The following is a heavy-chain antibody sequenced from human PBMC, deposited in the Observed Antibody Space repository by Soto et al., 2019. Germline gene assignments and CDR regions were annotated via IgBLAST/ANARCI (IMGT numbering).Heavy chain of an antibody. V-gene: IGHV3-66*01. CDR2: IYSGGST. CDR3: AKGYCSGGSCYGDYYYMDV. CDR1: GFTVSSNY. J-gene: IGHJ6*03. Sequence: GGSLRLSCAASGFTVSSNYMSWVRQAPGKGLEWVSVIYSGGSTYYADSVKGRFTISRDNSKNTLYLQMNSLRAEDTAVYYCAKGYCSGGSCYGDYYYMDVWGKGTTVTGSS. D-gene: IGHD2-15*01.